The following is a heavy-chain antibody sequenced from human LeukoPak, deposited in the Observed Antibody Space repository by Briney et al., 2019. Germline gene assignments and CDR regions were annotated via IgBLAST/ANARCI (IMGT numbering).Heavy chain of an antibody. Sequence: PSETLSLTCTVSGGSISSGDYYWSWIRQPPGKGLEWIGYIYYSGSTYYNPSLKSRVTISVDTSKNQFSLKLSSVTAADTAVYYCARDQKYYYDSSGNSWGQGTMVTVSS. CDR1: GGSISSGDYY. CDR3: ARDQKYYYDSSGNS. V-gene: IGHV4-30-4*08. D-gene: IGHD3-22*01. CDR2: IYYSGST. J-gene: IGHJ3*01.